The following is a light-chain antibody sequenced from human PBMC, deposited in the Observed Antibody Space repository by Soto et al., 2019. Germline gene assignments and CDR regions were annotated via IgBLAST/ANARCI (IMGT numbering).Light chain of an antibody. CDR1: QSVGSS. Sequence: EIVMTQSPATLSVSPGERATLSCRASQSVGSSLAWYQQKPGQAPKLLFFGASTRATGIPARFSGSGSGTEFSLTISSLQSEDFAFYYCQQYNNWPPGTFGQGTKVDIK. V-gene: IGKV3-15*01. CDR3: QQYNNWPPGT. J-gene: IGKJ2*02. CDR2: GAS.